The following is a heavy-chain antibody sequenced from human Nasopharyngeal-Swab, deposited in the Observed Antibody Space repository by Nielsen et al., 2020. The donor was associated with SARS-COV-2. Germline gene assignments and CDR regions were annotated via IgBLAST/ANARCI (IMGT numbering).Heavy chain of an antibody. V-gene: IGHV4-59*01. CDR2: IYYSGST. Sequence: WIRQPPGKGLEWIGYIYYSGSTNYNPSLKSRVTISVDTSKNQFSLKLSSVTAADTAVYYCARVNNPFIWFGDLPHPHDAFDIWGQGTMVTVSS. D-gene: IGHD3-10*01. CDR3: ARVNNPFIWFGDLPHPHDAFDI. J-gene: IGHJ3*02.